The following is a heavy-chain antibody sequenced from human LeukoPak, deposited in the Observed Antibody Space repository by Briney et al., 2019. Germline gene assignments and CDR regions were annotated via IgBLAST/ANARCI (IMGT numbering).Heavy chain of an antibody. CDR3: ARVKSSSSWSFDY. Sequence: PGGSLRLSCAASGFTFSSYSMNWVRQAPGKGLEWVSSISSSSYIYYSDSVKGRFTISRDNAKNSLYLQMNSLRAEDTAVYYCARVKSSSSWSFDYWGQGTLVTVSS. D-gene: IGHD6-13*01. CDR1: GFTFSSYS. V-gene: IGHV3-21*01. J-gene: IGHJ4*02. CDR2: ISSSSYI.